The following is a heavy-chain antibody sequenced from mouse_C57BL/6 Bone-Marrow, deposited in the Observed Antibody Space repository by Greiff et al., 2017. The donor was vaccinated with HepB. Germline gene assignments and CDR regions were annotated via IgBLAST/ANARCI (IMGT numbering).Heavy chain of an antibody. D-gene: IGHD1-1*02. J-gene: IGHJ3*01. Sequence: EVQGVESGGDLVKPGGSLKLSCAASGFTFSSYGMSWVRQTPDKRLEWVATISSGGSYTYYPDSVKGRFTISRENAKNTLYLQKSSLKSEDTAMYYCARHRWTYWGQGTLVTVSA. CDR3: ARHRWTY. CDR2: ISSGGSYT. V-gene: IGHV5-6*01. CDR1: GFTFSSYG.